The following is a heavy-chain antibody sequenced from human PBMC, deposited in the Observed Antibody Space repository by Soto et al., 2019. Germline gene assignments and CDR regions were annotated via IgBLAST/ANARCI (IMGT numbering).Heavy chain of an antibody. V-gene: IGHV3-30-3*01. CDR1: GFTFSSYA. J-gene: IGHJ4*02. CDR3: ARDPLSLGYSYGYDY. CDR2: ISYDGSNK. D-gene: IGHD5-18*01. Sequence: GGSLRLSCAASGFTFSSYAMHWVRLAPGKGLEWVAVISYDGSNKYYADSVKGRFTISRDNSKNTLCLQMNSLRADDTAVYYCARDPLSLGYSYGYDYWGQGTLVTVSS.